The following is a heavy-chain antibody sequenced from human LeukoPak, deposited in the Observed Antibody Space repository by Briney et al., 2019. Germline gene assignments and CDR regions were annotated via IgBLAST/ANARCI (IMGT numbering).Heavy chain of an antibody. V-gene: IGHV3-23*01. CDR1: GFTFSSYA. CDR3: ARDRVGRSEGSRASH. J-gene: IGHJ4*02. D-gene: IGHD1-26*01. Sequence: GGSLRLSCAASGFTFSSYAMSWVRQAPGKGLEWVSAISGSGGSTYYADSVKGRFTISRGNAKNSLYLQMNSLRAEDTAVYYCARDRVGRSEGSRASHWGQGTLVTVSS. CDR2: ISGSGGST.